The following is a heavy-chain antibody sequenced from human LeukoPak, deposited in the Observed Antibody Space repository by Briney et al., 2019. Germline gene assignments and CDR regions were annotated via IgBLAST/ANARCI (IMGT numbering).Heavy chain of an antibody. CDR3: AASLPNIVVVPATKGPFGY. J-gene: IGHJ4*02. D-gene: IGHD2-2*01. CDR1: GFTFSSYT. CDR2: VSGSGGNI. V-gene: IGHV3-23*01. Sequence: GGSLRLSCAASGFTFSSYTMSWVRQAPGKGLEWVSGVSGSGGNIHYADSVKGRFTISRDNSKNTLYLQMNSLRAEDTAVYYCAASLPNIVVVPATKGPFGYWGQGTLVTVSS.